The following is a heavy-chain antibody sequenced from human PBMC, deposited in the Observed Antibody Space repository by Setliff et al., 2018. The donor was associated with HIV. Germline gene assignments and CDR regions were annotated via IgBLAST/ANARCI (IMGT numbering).Heavy chain of an antibody. CDR3: ARRTAPPSGFYSHYYFDV. Sequence: SETLSLTCAVSGYSVSSGYYWGWIRQPPGKGLEWIASIYYSGSTYYAPSLKSRVTISVDTSKNQFSLKVNSVTAADTAVYYCARRTAPPSGFYSHYYFDVWGKGTTVTVS. V-gene: IGHV4-38-2*01. CDR1: GYSVSSGYY. CDR2: IYYSGST. D-gene: IGHD6-6*01. J-gene: IGHJ6*03.